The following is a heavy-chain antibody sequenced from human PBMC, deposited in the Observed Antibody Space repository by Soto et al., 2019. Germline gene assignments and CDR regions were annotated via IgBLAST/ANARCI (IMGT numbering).Heavy chain of an antibody. CDR3: AKDHYSSSWFVSYYFDY. J-gene: IGHJ4*02. V-gene: IGHV3-30*18. Sequence: PGGSLRLSCAASGFTFSSYGMHWVRQAPGKGLEWVAVISYDGSNKYYADSVKGRFTISRDNSKNTLYLQMNSLRAEDTAVYYCAKDHYSSSWFVSYYFDYWGQGTLVTVSS. CDR2: ISYDGSNK. D-gene: IGHD6-13*01. CDR1: GFTFSSYG.